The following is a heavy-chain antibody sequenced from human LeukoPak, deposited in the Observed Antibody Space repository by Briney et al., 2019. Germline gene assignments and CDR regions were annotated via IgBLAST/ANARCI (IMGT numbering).Heavy chain of an antibody. Sequence: SETLSLTCAVSGFSTSSDKYWGWIRQPPRKGLEWIGSIYHTGSTYYNPSLKSRVTISVDTSKNQFSLKLNSVTAADTAVYYCARLSYYYYYMDVWGRGTTVTVSS. V-gene: IGHV4-38-2*01. D-gene: IGHD3-10*01. J-gene: IGHJ6*03. CDR2: IYHTGST. CDR1: GFSTSSDKY. CDR3: ARLSYYYYYMDV.